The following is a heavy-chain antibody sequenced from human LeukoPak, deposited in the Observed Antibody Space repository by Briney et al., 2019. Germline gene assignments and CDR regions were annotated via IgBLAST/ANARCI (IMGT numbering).Heavy chain of an antibody. J-gene: IGHJ4*02. D-gene: IGHD5-24*01. Sequence: GGSLRLSCAVSGFTFSDYAMHWVRQAPGKGLEWVAVTSHDGDKEYYADSVKGRFTISRDNSKNTLYLQMNSLRAEDTAVYYCARETPRRGETRDGYRWGQGTLVTVSS. V-gene: IGHV3-30*04. CDR3: ARETPRRGETRDGYR. CDR1: GFTFSDYA. CDR2: TSHDGDKE.